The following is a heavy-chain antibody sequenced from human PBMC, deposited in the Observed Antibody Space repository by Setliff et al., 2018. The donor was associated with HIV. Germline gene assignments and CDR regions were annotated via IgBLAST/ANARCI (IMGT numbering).Heavy chain of an antibody. CDR2: IYPDDSDT. D-gene: IGHD3-22*01. CDR1: GDGFSNYW. CDR3: AALPTTMIIVGSYES. Sequence: GESLTISCKGSGDGFSNYWIAWVRQVPGKGLEWMGIIYPDDSDTRYSPSFQGHVTISADKSINTAYVQWSSLEASDTAVYYCAALPTTMIIVGSYESWGQGTLVTVS. J-gene: IGHJ5*02. V-gene: IGHV5-51*01.